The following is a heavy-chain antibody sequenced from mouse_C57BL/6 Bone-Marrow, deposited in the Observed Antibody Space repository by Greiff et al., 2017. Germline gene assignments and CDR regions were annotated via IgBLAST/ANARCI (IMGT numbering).Heavy chain of an antibody. CDR2: IYPRSGNT. CDR3: ARGDFDV. V-gene: IGHV1-81*01. J-gene: IGHJ1*03. CDR1: GYTFTSYG. Sequence: VQLQQSGAELARPGASVKLSCKASGYTFTSYGISWVKQRPGQGLEWIGEIYPRSGNTYYNEKFKGKATLTADKSSSTAYMELRSLTSEDSAVYFCARGDFDVWGKGTTVTVSS.